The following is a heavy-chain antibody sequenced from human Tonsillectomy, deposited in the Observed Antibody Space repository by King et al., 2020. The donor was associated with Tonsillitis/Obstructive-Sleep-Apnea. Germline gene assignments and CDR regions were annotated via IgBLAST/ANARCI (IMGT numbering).Heavy chain of an antibody. V-gene: IGHV3-11*01. J-gene: IGHJ6*03. CDR3: ARAPLDSNSLYYYYYMDV. Sequence: VQLVESGGGLVKPGGSLRLSCAASGFTFSDYYMSWIRQAPGKGLEWVSYISSSGSTIYYADSVKGRFTISRDNAKNSLYLQMNSLRAEDTAVYYCARAPLDSNSLYYYYYMDVWGKGTTVTVSS. CDR1: GFTFSDYY. D-gene: IGHD4-23*01. CDR2: ISSSGSTI.